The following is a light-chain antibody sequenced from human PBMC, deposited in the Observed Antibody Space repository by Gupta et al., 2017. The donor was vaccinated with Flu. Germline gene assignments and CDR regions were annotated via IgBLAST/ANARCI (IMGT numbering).Light chain of an antibody. CDR1: SSDLGSYNL. CDR2: EVS. V-gene: IGLV2-23*02. Sequence: QSALTQPASVSASPGQSITISCTGTSSDLGSYNLVSWYRQFPGEAPELLIFEVSERPSGVSDRFSGSKSGNTASLTISGLQAEDEADYYCCSYAGTKSRYVFGTGTKVSVL. CDR3: CSYAGTKSRYV. J-gene: IGLJ1*01.